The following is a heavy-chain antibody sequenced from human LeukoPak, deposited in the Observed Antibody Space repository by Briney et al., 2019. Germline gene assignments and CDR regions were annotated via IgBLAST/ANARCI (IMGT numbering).Heavy chain of an antibody. Sequence: PGGSLRLSCAASGFTFSDSTIHWVRQASGKGLEWVGRIRSKANSYATAYAASVKGRFTISGDDSKNTAFLQMNSLRAEDTAVYYCATYCGGDCYPTDFDYWGQGTLVTVSS. V-gene: IGHV3-73*01. J-gene: IGHJ4*02. CDR3: ATYCGGDCYPTDFDY. CDR2: IRSKANSYAT. CDR1: GFTFSDST. D-gene: IGHD2-21*02.